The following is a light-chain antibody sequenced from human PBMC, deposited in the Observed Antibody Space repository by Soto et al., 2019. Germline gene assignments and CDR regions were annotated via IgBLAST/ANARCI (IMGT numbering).Light chain of an antibody. CDR2: GAS. J-gene: IGKJ3*01. V-gene: IGKV3-20*01. CDR3: QQYGLSPPFS. CDR1: QSLSSSY. Sequence: EIVLTQSPSALSLSPGERATLSCRASQSLSSSYLAWYQQKPGQSPRLLIYGASSRATGVPDRFSGSGSGTDFTLTSSRLEPEDFAVYYCQQYGLSPPFSFGPGTKLHIK.